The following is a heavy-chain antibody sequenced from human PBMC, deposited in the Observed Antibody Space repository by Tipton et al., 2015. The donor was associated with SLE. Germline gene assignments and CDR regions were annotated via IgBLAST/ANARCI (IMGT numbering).Heavy chain of an antibody. V-gene: IGHV4-34*12. CDR2: IIHSGTT. Sequence: GLVKPSETLSLTCGVYGESFLGYFWTWIRQPPWKGLEWIGEIIHSGTTNYNPSLKSRVIISLDTSKNQFSLKLSSVTAADTAVYFCARVAPTEVFDYWGQGTLVTVSS. CDR1: GESFLGYF. CDR3: ARVAPTEVFDY. J-gene: IGHJ4*02. D-gene: IGHD1-1*01.